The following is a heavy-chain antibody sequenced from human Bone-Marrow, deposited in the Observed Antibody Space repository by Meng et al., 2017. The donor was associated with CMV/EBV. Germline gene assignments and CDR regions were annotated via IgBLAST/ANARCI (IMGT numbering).Heavy chain of an antibody. Sequence: ASVKVSCKASGSTFTSSYIYWVRQAPGQGLEWMGMNNPSGGSTSYAQKFQGRVTMTRDTSTGTVYMELSSLRSEDTAVYYCARDNNWGPDYWGQGTLVTVSS. CDR2: NNPSGGST. D-gene: IGHD7-27*01. CDR3: ARDNNWGPDY. V-gene: IGHV1-46*01. J-gene: IGHJ4*02. CDR1: GSTFTSSY.